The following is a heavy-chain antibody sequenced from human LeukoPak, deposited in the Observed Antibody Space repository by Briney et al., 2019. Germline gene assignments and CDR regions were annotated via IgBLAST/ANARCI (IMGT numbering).Heavy chain of an antibody. J-gene: IGHJ5*02. D-gene: IGHD6-25*01. V-gene: IGHV1-69*13. CDR3: ARDGGIAAGYGWFDP. Sequence: SVKVSCKASGGTFSSYAISWVRQAPGQGLEWMGGIIPIFGTANYAQKFQGRVTITADESTSTAYMELSSLRSEDTAVYYCARDGGIAAGYGWFDPWGQGTLVTVSS. CDR1: GGTFSSYA. CDR2: IIPIFGTA.